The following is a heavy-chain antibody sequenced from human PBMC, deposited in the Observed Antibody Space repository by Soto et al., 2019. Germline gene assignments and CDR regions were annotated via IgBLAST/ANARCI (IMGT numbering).Heavy chain of an antibody. CDR1: GFTVSSNY. V-gene: IGHV3-53*01. Sequence: GGSLRLSCAASGFTVSSNYMSWVRQAPGKGLEWVSVIYSGGSTYYADSVKGRFTISRDNSKNTLYLQMNSLRAEDTAVYYCARVGIDYDSSGYYGYWGQGTLVTVSS. CDR3: ARVGIDYDSSGYYGY. J-gene: IGHJ4*02. CDR2: IYSGGST. D-gene: IGHD3-22*01.